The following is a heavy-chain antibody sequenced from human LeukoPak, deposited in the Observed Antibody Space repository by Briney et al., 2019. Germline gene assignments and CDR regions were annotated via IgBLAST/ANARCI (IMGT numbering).Heavy chain of an antibody. CDR1: GGSFSGYY. CDR2: INHSGST. J-gene: IGHJ5*02. Sequence: PSETLSLTCAAYGGSFSGYYWSWIRQPPGKGLEWIGEINHSGSTNYNPSLKSRVTISVDTSKNQFSLKLSSVTAADTAVYYCARQAIFGVVTIGPWGQGTLVTVSS. V-gene: IGHV4-34*01. D-gene: IGHD3-3*01. CDR3: ARQAIFGVVTIGP.